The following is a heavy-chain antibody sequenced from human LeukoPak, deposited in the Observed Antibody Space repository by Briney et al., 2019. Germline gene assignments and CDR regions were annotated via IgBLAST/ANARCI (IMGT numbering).Heavy chain of an antibody. CDR3: AKVPRQYYYDSSDHFDY. CDR2: ISGSGGST. D-gene: IGHD3-22*01. CDR1: GFTFSSYG. J-gene: IGHJ4*02. Sequence: GGSLRLSCEASGFTFSSYGMSWVRQAPGKGLEWVSVISGSGGSTYYADSVKGRFTISRDNSKNTLYLQMNSLRAEDTAVYYCAKVPRQYYYDSSDHFDYWGQGTLVTVSS. V-gene: IGHV3-23*01.